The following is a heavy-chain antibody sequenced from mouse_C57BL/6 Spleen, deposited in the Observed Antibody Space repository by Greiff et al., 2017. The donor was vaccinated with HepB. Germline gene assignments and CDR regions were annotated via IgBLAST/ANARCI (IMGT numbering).Heavy chain of an antibody. V-gene: IGHV1-82*01. D-gene: IGHD1-1*01. J-gene: IGHJ4*01. CDR2: IYPGDGDT. Sequence: VQLQQSGPELVKPGASVKISCKASGYAFSSSWMNWVKQRPGNGLEWIGRIYPGDGDTNYNGKFKGKATLTADKSSSTAYMQLSSLTSEDSAVYFCARGGGLLPYAMDYWGQGTSVTVSS. CDR3: ARGGGLLPYAMDY. CDR1: GYAFSSSW.